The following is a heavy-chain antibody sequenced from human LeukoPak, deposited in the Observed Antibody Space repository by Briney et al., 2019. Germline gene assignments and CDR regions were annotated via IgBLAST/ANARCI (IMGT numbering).Heavy chain of an antibody. CDR3: AGGYSYVSWFDP. CDR1: GGSISSYY. J-gene: IGHJ5*02. Sequence: SETLSLTCTVSGGSISSYYWSWIRQPPGKGLEWIGYIYYSGSTNYNPSLKSQVTISVDTSKNQFSLKLSSVTAADTAVYYCAGGYSYVSWFDPWGQGTLVTVSS. V-gene: IGHV4-59*12. D-gene: IGHD5-18*01. CDR2: IYYSGST.